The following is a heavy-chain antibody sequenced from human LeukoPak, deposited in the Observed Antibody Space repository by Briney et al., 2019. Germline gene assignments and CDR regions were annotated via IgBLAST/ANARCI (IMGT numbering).Heavy chain of an antibody. D-gene: IGHD2-21*01. CDR2: IRSKAYGGTT. CDR1: GFTFGDYA. J-gene: IGHJ4*02. V-gene: IGHV3-49*04. Sequence: PGGSLRLSCTASGFTFGDYAMSWVRQAPGKGLEWVGFIRSKAYGGTTEYAASVKGRSTISRDDSKSIAYLQMNGLKTEDTAVYYCTRGDTGYSPRVDYWGQGTLVTVSS. CDR3: TRGDTGYSPRVDY.